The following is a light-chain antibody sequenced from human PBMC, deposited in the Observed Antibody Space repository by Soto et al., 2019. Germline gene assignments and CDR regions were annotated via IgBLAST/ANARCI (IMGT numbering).Light chain of an antibody. CDR2: EGN. CDR1: SSDVGSYNL. Sequence: QSVSVSGSPGQSITISCTGTSSDVGSYNLVSWYQQRPGKAPKLIIYEGNQRPSGVSTRFSGSKSGNTASLTISGLQAEDEADYYCCSYAASSTFVFGGGTQLTVL. CDR3: CSYAASSTFV. V-gene: IGLV2-23*01. J-gene: IGLJ7*01.